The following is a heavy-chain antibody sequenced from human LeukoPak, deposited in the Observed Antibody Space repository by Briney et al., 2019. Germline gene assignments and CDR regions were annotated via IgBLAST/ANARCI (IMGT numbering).Heavy chain of an antibody. V-gene: IGHV3-23*01. J-gene: IGHJ4*02. CDR2: ISGSGGST. D-gene: IGHD6-19*01. Sequence: GGSLRLSCAASGFTFSSYAMSWVCQAPGKGLEWVSAISGSGGSTYYADSVKGRFTISRDNSKNTLYLQMNSLRAEDTAVYYCANHLSSGWHEDLDYWGQGTLVTVSS. CDR3: ANHLSSGWHEDLDY. CDR1: GFTFSSYA.